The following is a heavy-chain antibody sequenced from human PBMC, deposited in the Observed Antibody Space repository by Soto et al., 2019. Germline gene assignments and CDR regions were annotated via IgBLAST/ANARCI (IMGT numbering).Heavy chain of an antibody. CDR2: ISSSSSTI. D-gene: IGHD1-26*01. CDR3: VRDREVGAKKEVCDI. Sequence: GGSLRLSCAASGFTFSSYSMNWVRQAPGKGLEWVSYISSSSSTIYYADSVKGRFTISRDNAKNSLYLQMNSLRDEDTDGYYCVRDREVGAKKEVCDIWGQGTMLTVSS. CDR1: GFTFSSYS. J-gene: IGHJ3*02. V-gene: IGHV3-48*02.